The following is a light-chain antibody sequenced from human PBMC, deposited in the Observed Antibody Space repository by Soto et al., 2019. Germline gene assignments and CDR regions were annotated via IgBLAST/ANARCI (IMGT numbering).Light chain of an antibody. CDR3: EAWDDSLNGGV. V-gene: IGLV1-36*01. J-gene: IGLJ3*02. CDR1: RSNVGDNA. Sequence: QPVLTQPPSVSAAPRQRVTISCSGSRSNVGDNAVNWYQQFPGKAPKLLIYYDDLLTSGVSDRFSGSKSGTSASLAISGLQSEDEGDYYCEAWDDSLNGGVFGGGTKLTVL. CDR2: YDD.